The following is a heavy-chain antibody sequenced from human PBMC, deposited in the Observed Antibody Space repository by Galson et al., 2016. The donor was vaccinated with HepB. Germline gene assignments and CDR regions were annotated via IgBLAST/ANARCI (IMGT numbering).Heavy chain of an antibody. J-gene: IGHJ6*02. V-gene: IGHV3-30*04. CDR2: ISYDGSNK. Sequence: SLRLSCAASGFIFSSYAMHWVRQAPGKGLEWVGVISYDGSNKYYVDSVKGRFTISRDNSKNTLYLQMSSLGPEDTAVYYCARGGATAPEGYYYGMDVWGQGTTVTVSS. CDR3: ARGGATAPEGYYYGMDV. D-gene: IGHD1-26*01. CDR1: GFIFSSYA.